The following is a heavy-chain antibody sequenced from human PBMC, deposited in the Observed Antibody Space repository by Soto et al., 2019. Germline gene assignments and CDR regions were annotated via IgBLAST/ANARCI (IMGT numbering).Heavy chain of an antibody. CDR1: GYTFNRYY. V-gene: IGHV1-2*02. CDR3: ARASQMIINPYFYPMDI. Sequence: QAQLLQSGTEVKKPGASLKVSCKASGYTFNRYYIHWVRQAPGPGLEWMGWISPNTGTTTYAQKFRGRVTMTRARSVSTAYMELSRLTSDDTAVYFCARASQMIINPYFYPMDIWGQGTAVTVS. J-gene: IGHJ6*02. D-gene: IGHD3-16*01. CDR2: ISPNTGTT.